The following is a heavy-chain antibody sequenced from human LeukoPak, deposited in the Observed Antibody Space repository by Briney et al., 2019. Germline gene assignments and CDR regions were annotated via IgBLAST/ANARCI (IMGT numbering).Heavy chain of an antibody. V-gene: IGHV3-74*01. J-gene: IGHJ4*02. CDR2: INSDGSST. CDR1: GFTFSSYW. D-gene: IGHD3-9*01. Sequence: PGVSLRLSCAASGFTFSSYWMHWVRQAPGKGLVWVSRINSDGSSTSYADSVKGRFTISRDNAKNTLYLQMNSLRAEDTAVYYCARGPYDILTGYHGYYFDYWGQGTLVTVSS. CDR3: ARGPYDILTGYHGYYFDY.